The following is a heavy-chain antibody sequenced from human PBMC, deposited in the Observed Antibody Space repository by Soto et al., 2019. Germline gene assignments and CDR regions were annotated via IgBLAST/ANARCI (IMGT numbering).Heavy chain of an antibody. CDR2: IDPSDSYT. CDR3: ARHWDYDSSGYYPKTTNGMDV. J-gene: IGHJ6*02. V-gene: IGHV5-10-1*01. CDR1: GYSFTSYW. D-gene: IGHD3-22*01. Sequence: GESLKISCKCSGYSFTSYWISWVRQMPGKGLEWMGRIDPSDSYTNYSPSFQGHVTISADKSISTAYLQWSSLKASDTAMYYCARHWDYDSSGYYPKTTNGMDVWGQGTTVTV.